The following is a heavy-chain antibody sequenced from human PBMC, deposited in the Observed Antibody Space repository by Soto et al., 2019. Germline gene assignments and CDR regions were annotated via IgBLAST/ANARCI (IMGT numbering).Heavy chain of an antibody. CDR1: GSTFSNYG. V-gene: IGHV3-33*01. Sequence: VQLVESGGGVVQPGRSLRLSCVASGSTFSNYGMHWVRQAPGKGPEWVAVIWYDGSNKDYGESVKGRFTISRDNSKNTLYLDLNSLRSEDTAVYYCARDGGSHGPSYFDSWGQGSLDIVSS. CDR3: ARDGGSHGPSYFDS. D-gene: IGHD3-16*01. J-gene: IGHJ4*02. CDR2: IWYDGSNK.